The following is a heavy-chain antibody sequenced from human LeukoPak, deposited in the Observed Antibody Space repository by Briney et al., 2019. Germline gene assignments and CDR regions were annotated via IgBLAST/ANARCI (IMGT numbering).Heavy chain of an antibody. CDR2: VSYSGST. J-gene: IGHJ4*02. CDR3: ARRLIGTDFDY. D-gene: IGHD1-26*01. Sequence: SETLSLTCTVSGGSITNNTDYWGWVRQPPGKGLEWIATVSYSGSTYYNPSLQSRVTMSIDTSKNQFSLGLNSVTAADTAVFYCARRLIGTDFDYWGQGILVTVSS. CDR1: GGSITNNTDY. V-gene: IGHV4-39*01.